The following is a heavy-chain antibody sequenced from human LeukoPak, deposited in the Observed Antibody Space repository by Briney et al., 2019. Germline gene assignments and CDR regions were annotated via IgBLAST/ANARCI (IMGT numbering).Heavy chain of an antibody. V-gene: IGHV3-7*01. CDR2: INHEGGGI. Sequence: GGALRLSCAASGFTFSESWMTWVRQVPGLGLEWVAHINHEGGGIQYVDSVKGRFTISRDNAKGSVYLQMNSLRAEDTAIYHCATYINWVAGDVWGQGTTVIVSS. J-gene: IGHJ6*02. CDR3: ATYINWVAGDV. CDR1: GFTFSESW. D-gene: IGHD1-1*01.